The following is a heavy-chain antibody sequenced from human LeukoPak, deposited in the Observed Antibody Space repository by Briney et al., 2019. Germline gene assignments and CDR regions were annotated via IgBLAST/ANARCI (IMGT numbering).Heavy chain of an antibody. Sequence: SETLSLTCTVSGGSISSSSYYWGWIRQPPGKGLEWIGYIYYSGSTNYNPSLKSRVTISVDTSKNQFSLKLSSVTAADTAVYYCARSVGGYCSGGSCLDAFDIWGQGTMVTVSS. V-gene: IGHV4-61*05. D-gene: IGHD2-15*01. J-gene: IGHJ3*02. CDR1: GGSISSSSYY. CDR2: IYYSGST. CDR3: ARSVGGYCSGGSCLDAFDI.